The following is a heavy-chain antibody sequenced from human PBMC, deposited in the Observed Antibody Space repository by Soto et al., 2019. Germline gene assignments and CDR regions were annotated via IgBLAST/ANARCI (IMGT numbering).Heavy chain of an antibody. Sequence: SETLSLTCTISGGSVSVYYWSWIRQSTGQGLEWIGYIYASGSPYYNPSLRSRVTISADTSKNQISLKLTSPTAADTAVYYCARGVGSTPPQYWGRGTLVTVSS. D-gene: IGHD2-15*01. V-gene: IGHV4-59*02. CDR1: GGSVSVYY. J-gene: IGHJ4*02. CDR3: ARGVGSTPPQY. CDR2: IYASGSP.